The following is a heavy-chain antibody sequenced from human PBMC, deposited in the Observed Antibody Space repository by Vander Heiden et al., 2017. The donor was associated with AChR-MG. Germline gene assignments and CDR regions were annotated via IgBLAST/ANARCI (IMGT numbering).Heavy chain of an antibody. CDR3: ARSYDSSGYYYGYYYYMDV. Sequence: QVQLVQSGAEVKKPGASVKVSCKASGYTFTSYYMHWVRQAPGQGLEWMGIINPSGGSTSYAQKFQGRVTMTRDTSTSTVYMELSSLRSEDTAVYYCARSYDSSGYYYGYYYYMDVWGKGTTVTVSS. CDR1: GYTFTSYY. CDR2: INPSGGST. J-gene: IGHJ6*03. V-gene: IGHV1-46*01. D-gene: IGHD3-22*01.